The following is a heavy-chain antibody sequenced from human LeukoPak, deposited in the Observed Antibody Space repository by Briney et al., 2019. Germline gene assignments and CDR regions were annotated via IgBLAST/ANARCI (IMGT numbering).Heavy chain of an antibody. V-gene: IGHV3-21*01. J-gene: IGHJ4*02. Sequence: GGSLRLSCAASGFTFSTCTMNWVRQAPGKGLEWVSSISSSSSYIYYADSVKGRFTISRDNAKNSLYLQMNSLRAEDTAVYYCAREWELPSFDYWGQGTLVTVSS. CDR2: ISSSSSYI. CDR1: GFTFSTCT. CDR3: AREWELPSFDY. D-gene: IGHD1-26*01.